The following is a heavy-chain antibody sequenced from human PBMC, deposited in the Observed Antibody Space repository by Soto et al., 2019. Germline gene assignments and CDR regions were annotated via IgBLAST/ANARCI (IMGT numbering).Heavy chain of an antibody. V-gene: IGHV4-39*01. CDR3: ARRDGDYFDY. Sequence: SETLSLTCTVSGGSISSSSYYWGWIRQPPGKGLEWIGSIYYSGSTFYNPSLKSRVTISVDSSKNQFSLKLSSVTAADTAVYYCARRDGDYFDYWGQGTLVTVSS. CDR1: GGSISSSSYY. J-gene: IGHJ4*02. D-gene: IGHD4-17*01. CDR2: IYYSGST.